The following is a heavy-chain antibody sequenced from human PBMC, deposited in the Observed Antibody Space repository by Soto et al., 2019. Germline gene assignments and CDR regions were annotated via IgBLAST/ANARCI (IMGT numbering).Heavy chain of an antibody. CDR3: ARLLEGYGDYRTLYYFDY. Sequence: EVQLVQSGAEVKKPGESLKISCKGSGYSFTSYWIGWVRQMPGKGLEWMGIIYPGDSDTRYSPSFQGQVTISADKSISTAYLQGRSLKASDTAMYYCARLLEGYGDYRTLYYFDYWGQGTLVTVSS. D-gene: IGHD4-17*01. J-gene: IGHJ4*02. V-gene: IGHV5-51*01. CDR2: IYPGDSDT. CDR1: GYSFTSYW.